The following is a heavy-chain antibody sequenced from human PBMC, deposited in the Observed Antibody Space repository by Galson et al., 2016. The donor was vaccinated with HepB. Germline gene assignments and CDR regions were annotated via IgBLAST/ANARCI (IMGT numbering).Heavy chain of an antibody. J-gene: IGHJ6*02. Sequence: LRLSCAGSGSSLSLYSMNWVRQAPGKGLEWVSNLSGDRETTRYADSVKGRFTVSRDKAKNSVDLQMTGLRGDDSGVYYCARSGITVALYGMDDWGQGTTVTVSS. CDR2: LSGDRETT. CDR1: GSSLSLYS. V-gene: IGHV3-48*01. CDR3: ARSGITVALYGMDD. D-gene: IGHD1-14*01.